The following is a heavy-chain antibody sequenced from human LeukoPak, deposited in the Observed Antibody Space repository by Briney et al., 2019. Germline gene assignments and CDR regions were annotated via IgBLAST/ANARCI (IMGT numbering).Heavy chain of an antibody. Sequence: ASVKVSCKVSGYTLTELSMHWVRQAPGKGLEWMGGFDPEDGETIYAQKFQGRATMTEDTSTDTAYMELSSLRSEDTAVYYCATALGSGYPYYFDYWGQGTLVTVSS. CDR2: FDPEDGET. V-gene: IGHV1-24*01. J-gene: IGHJ4*02. CDR3: ATALGSGYPYYFDY. CDR1: GYTLTELS. D-gene: IGHD3-3*01.